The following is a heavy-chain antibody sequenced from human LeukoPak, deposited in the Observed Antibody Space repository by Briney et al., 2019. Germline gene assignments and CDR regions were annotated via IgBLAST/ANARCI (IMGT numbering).Heavy chain of an antibody. D-gene: IGHD3-22*01. Sequence: PGGTLTLSCAASGFTFSDYYMTYIRQAPGKGLEWLLYISSTGATMHYAYAVKGRFTSSRDNGKTSLSLQMNSLRAEDTAVYYCARVLSSGYSPFDYWGQGILVTVSS. J-gene: IGHJ4*02. V-gene: IGHV3-11*01. CDR3: ARVLSSGYSPFDY. CDR1: GFTFSDYY. CDR2: ISSTGATM.